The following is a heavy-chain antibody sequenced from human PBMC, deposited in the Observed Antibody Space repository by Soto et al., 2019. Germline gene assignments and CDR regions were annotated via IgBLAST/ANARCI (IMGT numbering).Heavy chain of an antibody. V-gene: IGHV5-51*01. Sequence: CKCSGYSFASYWIAWVRQMPGKGLEWMGIIYPGDSDSRYSPSFQGQVTISADKSISTAYLQWNSLKASDTAIYYCARPRSGSYRLDYYGMDVWGQGTTVTVSS. J-gene: IGHJ6*02. D-gene: IGHD3-10*01. CDR2: IYPGDSDS. CDR3: ARPRSGSYRLDYYGMDV. CDR1: GYSFASYW.